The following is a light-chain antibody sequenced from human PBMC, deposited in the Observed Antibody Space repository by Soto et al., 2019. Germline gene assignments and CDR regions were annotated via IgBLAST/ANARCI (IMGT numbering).Light chain of an antibody. Sequence: IVLTQSPAALSLSPGERATLSCRASQSVGSSLAWYQQKPGQAPRLLIYDASNMVTGVPARFSGSGSGTAFTLTISRREPEDFAVYYCQQRSSWPPEPTFGGGTKVEV. CDR1: QSVGSS. V-gene: IGKV3-11*01. J-gene: IGKJ4*01. CDR3: QQRSSWPPEPT. CDR2: DAS.